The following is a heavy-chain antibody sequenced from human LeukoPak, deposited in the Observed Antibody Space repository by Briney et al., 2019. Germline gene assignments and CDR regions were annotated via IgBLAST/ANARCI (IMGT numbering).Heavy chain of an antibody. V-gene: IGHV3-30-3*01. Sequence: GGSLRLSCAASGFTFSSYAMHWVRLAPGKGLEWVAVISYDGSNKYYADSVKGRFTISRDNSKNTLYLQMNSLRAEDTAVYYCATQDNYDFWSGYPTLFDYWGQGTLVTVSS. CDR2: ISYDGSNK. J-gene: IGHJ4*02. CDR3: ATQDNYDFWSGYPTLFDY. D-gene: IGHD3-3*01. CDR1: GFTFSSYA.